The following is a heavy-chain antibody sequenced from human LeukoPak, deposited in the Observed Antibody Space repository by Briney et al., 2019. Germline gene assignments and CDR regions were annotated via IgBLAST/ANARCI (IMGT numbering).Heavy chain of an antibody. V-gene: IGHV3-23*01. CDR1: GFTFSSYA. J-gene: IGHJ4*02. D-gene: IGHD3-22*01. Sequence: PGGSLRLSCAASGFTFSSYAMSWVRQAPGKGLEWVSSISGSGSSSYYADSVKGRFTISRDSSKNTLYLQMNSLRAEDTAAYYCAKEKYYYDSSGSKSIDYWGQGTLVTVSS. CDR3: AKEKYYYDSSGSKSIDY. CDR2: ISGSGSSS.